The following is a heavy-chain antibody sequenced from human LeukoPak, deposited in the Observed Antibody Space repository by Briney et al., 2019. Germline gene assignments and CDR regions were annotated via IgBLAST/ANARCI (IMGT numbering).Heavy chain of an antibody. Sequence: GGSLRLSCAASRFTFSSYSMNWVRQAPGKGLEWVSSISSSSSYIYYADSVKGRFTISRDNAKNSLYLQMNSLRAEDTAVYYCARGGRAQAAPYVHWGQGTLVTVSS. CDR3: ARGGRAQAAPYVH. D-gene: IGHD6-13*01. CDR1: RFTFSSYS. V-gene: IGHV3-21*01. J-gene: IGHJ4*02. CDR2: ISSSSSYI.